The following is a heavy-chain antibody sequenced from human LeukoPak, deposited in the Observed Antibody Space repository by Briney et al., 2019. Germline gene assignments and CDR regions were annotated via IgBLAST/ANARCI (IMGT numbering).Heavy chain of an antibody. CDR2: ISGSGGST. CDR3: ARGGYCSSISCPFDY. J-gene: IGHJ4*02. CDR1: GFTFSSYA. V-gene: IGHV3-23*01. D-gene: IGHD2-2*01. Sequence: GGSLRLSCAASGFTFSSYALSWVRQAPGKGLEWVSPISGSGGSTYYADSVKGRFTISRDNSKNTLYLQVNSLRAEDTALYHCARGGYCSSISCPFDYWGPGTLVTVSS.